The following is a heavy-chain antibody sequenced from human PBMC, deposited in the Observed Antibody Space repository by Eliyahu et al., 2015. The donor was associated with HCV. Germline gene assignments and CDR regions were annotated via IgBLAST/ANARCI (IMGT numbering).Heavy chain of an antibody. D-gene: IGHD3-3*01. CDR2: IYPGDSDT. CDR1: GYSFTSYW. Sequence: EVQLVQSGAEVKKPGESLKISCKGSGYSFTSYWIGWVRQMPGKGLEWMGIIYPGDSDTRYSPSFQGQVTISADKSISTAYLQWSSLKASDTAMYYCARHFITIFGVVTPAEGMDVWGQGTTVTVSS. V-gene: IGHV5-51*01. CDR3: ARHFITIFGVVTPAEGMDV. J-gene: IGHJ6*02.